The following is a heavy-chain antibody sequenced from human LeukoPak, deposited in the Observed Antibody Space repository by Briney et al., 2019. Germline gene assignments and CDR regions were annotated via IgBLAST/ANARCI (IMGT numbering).Heavy chain of an antibody. CDR2: IYYSGST. V-gene: IGHV4-39*01. J-gene: IGHJ4*02. D-gene: IGHD6-13*01. Sequence: SETLSLTCTVSGGSISSSSYYWGWIRQPPGKGLEWIGSIYYSGSTYYNPSLKSRVTISVDTSKNQFSLKLSSVTAADTAVYYCARGRLAAAGTSYYFDYWGQGTLVTVSS. CDR1: GGSISSSSYY. CDR3: ARGRLAAAGTSYYFDY.